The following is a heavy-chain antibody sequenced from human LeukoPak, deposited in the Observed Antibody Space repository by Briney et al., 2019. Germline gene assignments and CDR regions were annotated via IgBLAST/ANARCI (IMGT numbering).Heavy chain of an antibody. V-gene: IGHV4-59*01. D-gene: IGHD6-13*01. Sequence: SETLSLTCTVSGGSISSYYWSWIRQPPGKGLEWIGYIYYSGSTNYNPSLKSRVTISVDTSKNQFSLKLSSVTAADTAVYYCARAMYSSSWLYYYYGMDVWGQGTTVTVSS. CDR1: GGSISSYY. J-gene: IGHJ6*02. CDR2: IYYSGST. CDR3: ARAMYSSSWLYYYYGMDV.